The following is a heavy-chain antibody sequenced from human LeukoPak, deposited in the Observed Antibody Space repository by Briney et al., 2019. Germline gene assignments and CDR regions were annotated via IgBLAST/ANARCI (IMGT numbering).Heavy chain of an antibody. Sequence: GASVKVSCKAAGYTFTSQAMKWVRQSPGQGLEYRGWIDTNTGNPTDAQGFTGRFVFSLDTSVNTAYLQISSLKTEETRVYYCARRSMLQHMHVWGKGTTVPVSS. V-gene: IGHV7-4-1*02. D-gene: IGHD2-8*01. CDR3: ARRSMLQHMHV. CDR1: GYTFTSQA. CDR2: IDTNTGNP. J-gene: IGHJ6*03.